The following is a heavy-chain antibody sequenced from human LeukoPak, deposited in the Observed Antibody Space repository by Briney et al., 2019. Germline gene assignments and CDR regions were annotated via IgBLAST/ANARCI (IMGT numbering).Heavy chain of an antibody. CDR2: ISSSSSTI. Sequence: GVSLRLSCAASGFTFSGYSMNWVRQAPGKGLEWVSYISSSSSTIYYADSVKGRFTISRDNAKNSLYLQMNSLRAEDTAVYYCARAGWSSRGYWGQGTLVTVSS. CDR3: ARAGWSSRGY. J-gene: IGHJ4*02. V-gene: IGHV3-48*01. D-gene: IGHD6-13*01. CDR1: GFTFSGYS.